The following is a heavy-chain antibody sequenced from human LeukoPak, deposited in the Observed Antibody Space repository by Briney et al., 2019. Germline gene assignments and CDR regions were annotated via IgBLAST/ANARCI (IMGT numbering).Heavy chain of an antibody. V-gene: IGHV3-23*01. D-gene: IGHD3-3*01. Sequence: GSLRLSCVVSGFTLSSYAMSWVRQAPGKGLEWVAATSSSDSGKYHADSVRGRFTISRDNSKNTVYLQMNSLRVDDTAIYYCAKDVSRFLEWLDDWGQGTLVTVSS. CDR2: TSSSDSGK. J-gene: IGHJ4*02. CDR3: AKDVSRFLEWLDD. CDR1: GFTLSSYA.